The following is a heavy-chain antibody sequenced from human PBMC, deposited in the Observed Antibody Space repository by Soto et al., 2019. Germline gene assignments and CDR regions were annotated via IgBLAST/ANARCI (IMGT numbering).Heavy chain of an antibody. CDR2: ISGSGGST. J-gene: IGHJ4*02. CDR1: GFTFSSYA. Sequence: GGSLRLSCAASGFTFSSYAMSWVRQAPGKGLEWVSAISGSGGSTYYADSVKGRFTISRDNSKNTLYLQMNSLRAEDTAVYYCAKAANKKGSGWYHYFDYWGQGTLVTVSS. D-gene: IGHD6-19*01. CDR3: AKAANKKGSGWYHYFDY. V-gene: IGHV3-23*01.